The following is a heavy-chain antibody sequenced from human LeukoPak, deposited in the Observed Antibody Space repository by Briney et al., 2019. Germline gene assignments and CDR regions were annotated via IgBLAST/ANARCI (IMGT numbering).Heavy chain of an antibody. J-gene: IGHJ6*03. Sequence: GASVKVSCKASGYTFTGYYMHWVRQAPGQGLEWMGWINPNSGGTNYAQKFQGRVTMTRDTSISTAYMELSRLRSDDTAVYYCARGVILEWLFQQDMDVWGKGTTVTVSS. CDR1: GYTFTGYY. D-gene: IGHD3-3*01. V-gene: IGHV1-2*02. CDR3: ARGVILEWLFQQDMDV. CDR2: INPNSGGT.